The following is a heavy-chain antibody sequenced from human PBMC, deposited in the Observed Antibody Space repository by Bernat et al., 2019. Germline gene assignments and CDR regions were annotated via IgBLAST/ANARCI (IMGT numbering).Heavy chain of an antibody. CDR1: GFTFSSYG. Sequence: QVQLVESGGGVVQPGRSLRLSCAASGFTFSSYGMHWVRQAPGKGLEWVAGIWYDGSNKYYADSVKGRFTISRDNSKNTLYLQMNSLRAEDTAVYYCARDHDILSGSPLDYWGQGTLVTVSS. J-gene: IGHJ4*02. CDR3: ARDHDILSGSPLDY. D-gene: IGHD3-9*01. V-gene: IGHV3-33*01. CDR2: IWYDGSNK.